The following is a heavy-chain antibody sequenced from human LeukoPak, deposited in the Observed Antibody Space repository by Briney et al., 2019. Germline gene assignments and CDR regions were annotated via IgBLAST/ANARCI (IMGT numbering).Heavy chain of an antibody. CDR1: GYTFTSYG. D-gene: IGHD3-10*01. CDR2: ISAYNGNT. J-gene: IGHJ4*02. Sequence: ASVKVSCKASGYTFTSYGISRVRQAPGQGLEWMGWISAYNGNTNYAQKLQGRVTMTTDTSTRTAYMELRSLRSDDTAVYYCARGGSGNYYQPLDYWGQGTLVTVSS. CDR3: ARGGSGNYYQPLDY. V-gene: IGHV1-18*01.